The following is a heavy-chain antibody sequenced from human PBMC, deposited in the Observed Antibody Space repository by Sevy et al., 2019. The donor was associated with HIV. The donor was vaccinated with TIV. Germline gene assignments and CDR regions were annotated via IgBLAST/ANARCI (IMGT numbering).Heavy chain of an antibody. CDR3: ARSISWYASFDS. D-gene: IGHD6-13*01. CDR2: IIPMFGRA. CDR1: GRTFSNYA. J-gene: IGHJ4*02. V-gene: IGHV1-69*13. Sequence: ASVKVSCKASGRTFSNYALSWVRQAPGQGLEWMGGIIPMFGRANYVQKFQGRVTITADESTRTAYMELSSLRSEDTAVYFCARSISWYASFDSWGQGTLVTVSS.